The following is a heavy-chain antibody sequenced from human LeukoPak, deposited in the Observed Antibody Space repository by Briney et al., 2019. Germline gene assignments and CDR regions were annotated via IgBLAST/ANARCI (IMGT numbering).Heavy chain of an antibody. CDR1: GFTFSSYS. CDR2: ISSSSSYI. D-gene: IGHD1-26*01. J-gene: IGHJ4*02. CDR3: ARDGGRLLDY. Sequence: GGSLRLSCAASGFTFSSYSMNWVRQALGKGLEWVSSISSSSSYIYYADSAKGPFTISRDNAKNSLYLQMNSLSAEDTAVYYCARDGGRLLDYWGQGTLVTVSS. V-gene: IGHV3-21*01.